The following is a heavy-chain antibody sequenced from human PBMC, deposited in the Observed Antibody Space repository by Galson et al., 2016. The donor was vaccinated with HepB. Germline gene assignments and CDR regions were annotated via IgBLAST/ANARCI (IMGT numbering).Heavy chain of an antibody. Sequence: SVKVSCKASGYTFTTYYMHWVRQAPGQGLEWMGIINPSGGPIIYSQKFQGRVTMTGDTSTKTVYMELSSLRSEDTAVYYCALPGDHYDSSGYYSLDYWGQGTLVTVSS. V-gene: IGHV1-46*01. CDR2: INPSGGPI. J-gene: IGHJ4*02. CDR1: GYTFTTYY. D-gene: IGHD3-22*01. CDR3: ALPGDHYDSSGYYSLDY.